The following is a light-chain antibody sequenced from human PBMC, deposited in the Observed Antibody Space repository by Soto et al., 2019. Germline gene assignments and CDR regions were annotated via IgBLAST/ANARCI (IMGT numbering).Light chain of an antibody. J-gene: IGKJ1*01. CDR2: AAS. CDR1: QGISTY. V-gene: IGKV1-39*01. Sequence: IPMAQSPLCLCESAGDRGPLTCRASQGISTYLNWYQQKPGKAPKLLIYAASSLQSGVPSRFSGSGSETDFTLTISSLQPEDFATYSCQQSYSTTWTFGQGTKGDIK. CDR3: QQSYSTTWT.